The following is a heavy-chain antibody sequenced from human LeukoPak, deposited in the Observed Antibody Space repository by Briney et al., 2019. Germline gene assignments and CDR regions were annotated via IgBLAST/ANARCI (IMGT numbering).Heavy chain of an antibody. CDR2: IYYSGST. J-gene: IGHJ4*02. Sequence: GSLRLSCAGSGFTFSNYGMSWVRQPPGKGLEWIGSIYYSGSTYYNPSLKSRVTISVDTSKNQFSLKLSSVTAADTAVYYCARLEAAAGTYYWGQGTLVTVSS. CDR3: ARLEAAAGTYY. D-gene: IGHD6-13*01. V-gene: IGHV4-39*01. CDR1: GFTFSNYG.